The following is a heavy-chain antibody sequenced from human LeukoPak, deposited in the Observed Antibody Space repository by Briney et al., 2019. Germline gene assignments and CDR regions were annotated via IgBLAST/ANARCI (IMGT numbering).Heavy chain of an antibody. CDR1: GGTFSSYA. CDR3: ARGGGYYYDSSGYFDSEQYFDY. J-gene: IGHJ4*02. Sequence: SVTVSCKASGGTFSSYAISWVRQAPGQGLEWMGRIIPILGIANYAQKFQGRVTITADKSTSTAYMELSSLRSEDTAVYYCARGGGYYYDSSGYFDSEQYFDYWGQGTLVTVSS. CDR2: IIPILGIA. V-gene: IGHV1-69*10. D-gene: IGHD3-22*01.